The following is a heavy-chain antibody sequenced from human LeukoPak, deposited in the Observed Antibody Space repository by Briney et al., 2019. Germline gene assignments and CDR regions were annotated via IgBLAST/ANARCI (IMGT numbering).Heavy chain of an antibody. Sequence: SPTLSITCAVYGGSFSGYYWTWIPQPPGRGLEWIGEINHSGSTNYNPSLKSRVTISVDTSKSQFSLKLNSVTAADTAMYYCASGRDPYWGQGTLVTVSS. CDR3: ASGRDPY. V-gene: IGHV4-34*01. CDR1: GGSFSGYY. J-gene: IGHJ4*02. CDR2: INHSGST. D-gene: IGHD5-24*01.